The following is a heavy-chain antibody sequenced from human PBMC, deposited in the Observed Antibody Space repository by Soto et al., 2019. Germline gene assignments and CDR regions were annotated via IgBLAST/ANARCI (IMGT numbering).Heavy chain of an antibody. V-gene: IGHV1-3*01. CDR1: GYTFTSYA. CDR2: INAGNGNT. CDR3: ARGRIAAAPPLYYMDV. D-gene: IGHD6-13*01. J-gene: IGHJ6*03. Sequence: ASVKVSCKASGYTFTSYAMHWVRQAPGQRLEWMGWINAGNGNTKYSQKFQGRVTITRDTSASTAYMELSSLRSEDTAVYYCARGRIAAAPPLYYMDVWGKGTTVTVSS.